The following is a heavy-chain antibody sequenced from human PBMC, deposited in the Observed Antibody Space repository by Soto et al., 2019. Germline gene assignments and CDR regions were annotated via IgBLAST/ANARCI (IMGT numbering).Heavy chain of an antibody. CDR3: ASKGSYVDTAMAWRY. CDR2: IIPIFGTA. D-gene: IGHD5-18*01. J-gene: IGHJ4*02. CDR1: GGTFSSYA. Sequence: QVQLVQSGAEVKKPGSSVKVSCKASGGTFSSYAISWVRQAPGQGLEWMGGIIPIFGTANYAQKFQGRVTITADESTITAYMELSSLRSEDTAVYYCASKGSYVDTAMAWRYWGQGTLVTVS. V-gene: IGHV1-69*12.